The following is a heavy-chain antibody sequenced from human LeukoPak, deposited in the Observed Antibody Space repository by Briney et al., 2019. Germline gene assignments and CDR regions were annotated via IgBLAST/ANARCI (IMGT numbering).Heavy chain of an antibody. CDR2: ISYDGSNK. V-gene: IGHV3-30-3*01. Sequence: GGSLRLSCAASGFTFSSYAVHGVRQAPGKGLEWVAVISYDGSNKYYADSVKGRFTISRDNSKNTLYLQMNSLRAEDTAVYYCARMEADIVVVPAASFDYWGQGTLVTVSS. CDR1: GFTFSSYA. CDR3: ARMEADIVVVPAASFDY. J-gene: IGHJ4*02. D-gene: IGHD2-2*01.